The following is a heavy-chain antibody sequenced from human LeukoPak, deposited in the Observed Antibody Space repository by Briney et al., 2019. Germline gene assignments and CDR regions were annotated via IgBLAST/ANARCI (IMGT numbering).Heavy chain of an antibody. CDR1: GFTFSSYG. CDR2: ISGSGGST. D-gene: IGHD4/OR15-4a*01. J-gene: IGHJ3*02. Sequence: GGSLRLSCAASGFTFSSYGMSWVRQAPGKGLERVSAISGSGGSTYYADSVKGRFTISRDNSKNTLYLQMNSLRAEDTAMYYCAKVSLNMVNDAFDIWGQGTMVSVSS. V-gene: IGHV3-23*01. CDR3: AKVSLNMVNDAFDI.